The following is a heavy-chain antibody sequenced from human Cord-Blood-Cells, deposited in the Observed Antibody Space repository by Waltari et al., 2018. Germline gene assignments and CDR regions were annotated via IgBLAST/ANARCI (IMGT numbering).Heavy chain of an antibody. CDR2: IYCGGST. CDR3: ARDVGDAGGYYFDY. D-gene: IGHD3-16*01. V-gene: IGHV3-66*01. CDR1: GFTVSSNY. Sequence: EVQLVESGGGLVQPGGSLRLTCAASGFTVSSNYRSWGRQAPGEGLGWVSVIYCGGSTYYADSVKGRFTISRDNSKNTLYLEMSSLRAEDTAVYYCARDVGDAGGYYFDYWGQGTLVTVSS. J-gene: IGHJ4*02.